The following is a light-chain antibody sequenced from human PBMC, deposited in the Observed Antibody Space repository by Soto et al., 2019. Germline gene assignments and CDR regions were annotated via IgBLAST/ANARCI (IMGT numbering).Light chain of an antibody. CDR1: QSVRTN. Sequence: EILMTQSPATLSVSPGERATLSCRASQSVRTNLAWYQQKPGQAPRLLIYGTSTRATGIPARFSGSGSGTEFTLTISSLQSEDVAVYFCQQYDAWPPLFTFGPGTKVDIK. J-gene: IGKJ3*01. V-gene: IGKV3-15*01. CDR3: QQYDAWPPLFT. CDR2: GTS.